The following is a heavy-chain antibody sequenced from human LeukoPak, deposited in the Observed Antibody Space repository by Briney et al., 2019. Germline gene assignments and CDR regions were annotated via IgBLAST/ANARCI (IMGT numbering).Heavy chain of an antibody. CDR3: AKSRDTAMGQLDY. CDR2: INSDGSST. CDR1: GFTSSIYW. J-gene: IGHJ4*02. Sequence: PGGSLRLSCAASGFTSSIYWVHWVRQAPGKGLVGVSSINSDGSSTSYTDSVKGRFTISRDNAKNTLYLQLNSLRAEDTAVYYCAKSRDTAMGQLDYWGQGTLVTVSS. V-gene: IGHV3-74*01. D-gene: IGHD5-18*01.